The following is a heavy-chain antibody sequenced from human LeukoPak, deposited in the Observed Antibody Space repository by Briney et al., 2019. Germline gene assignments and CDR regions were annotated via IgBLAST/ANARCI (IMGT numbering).Heavy chain of an antibody. CDR3: ARDVSY. V-gene: IGHV3-53*01. J-gene: IGHJ4*01. D-gene: IGHD3-16*01. Sequence: GSLRLSCAASGFSVSTNYMTWVRQAPGKGLEWVSLLYSDGTTYYADSVKGRFTISRDNSKNTLYLQMNSLRAEDTAVYYCARDVSYWGQGTMVTVSS. CDR2: LYSDGTT. CDR1: GFSVSTNY.